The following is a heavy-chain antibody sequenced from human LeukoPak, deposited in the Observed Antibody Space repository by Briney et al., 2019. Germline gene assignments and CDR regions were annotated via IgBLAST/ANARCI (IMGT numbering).Heavy chain of an antibody. D-gene: IGHD4-23*01. CDR3: ARDYGGKFDS. J-gene: IGHJ4*02. CDR2: VYSSGST. CDR1: GASISSFY. V-gene: IGHV4-59*01. Sequence: SETLSLTCTVSGASISSFYWSWIRQPPGKGLEWIGYVYSSGSTNYNPSLKSRVSISVDTSKNQFSLTLTSVTAADTAVYYCARDYGGKFDSWGQGTLVTVSS.